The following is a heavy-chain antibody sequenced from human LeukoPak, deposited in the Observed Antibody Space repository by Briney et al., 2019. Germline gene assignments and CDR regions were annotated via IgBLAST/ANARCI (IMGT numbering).Heavy chain of an antibody. CDR3: ASKGSGSYHSPSDFDY. V-gene: IGHV3-30-3*01. D-gene: IGHD1-26*01. Sequence: PGGSLRLSCAASGFTFSSYAMPWVRQAPGKGLEWVAVISYDGSNKYYADSVKGRFTISRDNAKNSLYLQMNSLRAEDTAVYYCASKGSGSYHSPSDFDYWGQGTLVTVSS. J-gene: IGHJ4*02. CDR2: ISYDGSNK. CDR1: GFTFSSYA.